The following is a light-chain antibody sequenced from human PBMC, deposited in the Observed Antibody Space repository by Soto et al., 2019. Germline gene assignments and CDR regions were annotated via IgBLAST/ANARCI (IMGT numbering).Light chain of an antibody. CDR1: STDVGGYNY. J-gene: IGLJ1*01. Sequence: QSVLAQPSSVSGSPGQSITISCTGTSTDVGGYNYVSWYQHHPGKAPKLMISEVNNRPSGISDRFSGSKSVNTASLTISGLQAEDESDYYCGSYSSTDTPFVFGTGTKVTVL. CDR3: GSYSSTDTPFV. CDR2: EVN. V-gene: IGLV2-14*01.